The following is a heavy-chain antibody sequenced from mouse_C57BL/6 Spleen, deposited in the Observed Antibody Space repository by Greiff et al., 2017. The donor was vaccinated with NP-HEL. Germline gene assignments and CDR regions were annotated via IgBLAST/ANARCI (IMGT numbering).Heavy chain of an antibody. CDR1: GYTFTSYT. CDR2: INPSSGYT. Sequence: VQLQQSGAELARPGASVKMSCKASGYTFTSYTMHWVKQRPGQGLEWIGYINPSSGYTKYNQKFKDKATLTADKSSSTAYMQLSSLTSEDSAVYYCARWTGPGYFDYWGQGTTLTVSS. CDR3: ARWTGPGYFDY. J-gene: IGHJ2*01. V-gene: IGHV1-4*01. D-gene: IGHD4-1*01.